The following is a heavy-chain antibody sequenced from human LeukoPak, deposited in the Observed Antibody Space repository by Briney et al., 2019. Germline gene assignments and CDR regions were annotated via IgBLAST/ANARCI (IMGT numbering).Heavy chain of an antibody. J-gene: IGHJ5*02. D-gene: IGHD2-15*01. CDR3: AKTQGYYDA. CDR1: GFTFSNYA. CDR2: IWGADDKT. Sequence: GGSLRLSCVASGFTFSNYAMTWVRQAPAKGLEWVSVIWGADDKTVYADAVKGRFTISRDNSMNPLYLQMSSLRADDTAVYYCAKTQGYYDAWGQGALVTVSS. V-gene: IGHV3-23*01.